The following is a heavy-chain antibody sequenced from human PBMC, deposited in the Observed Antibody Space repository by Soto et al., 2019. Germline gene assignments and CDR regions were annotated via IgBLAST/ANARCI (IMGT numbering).Heavy chain of an antibody. J-gene: IGHJ4*02. V-gene: IGHV4-59*01. D-gene: IGHD5-18*01. Sequence: QVQLQESGPGLVKPSETLSLTCTVSGGSISSYYWSWIRQPPGKGLEWIGYIYYSGSTNYNPSLKCRVPISVDTAKDQVSLKLSSVTAADTAVYYCARDNGYSYGYTLDHWGQGTLVTVSS. CDR3: ARDNGYSYGYTLDH. CDR2: IYYSGST. CDR1: GGSISSYY.